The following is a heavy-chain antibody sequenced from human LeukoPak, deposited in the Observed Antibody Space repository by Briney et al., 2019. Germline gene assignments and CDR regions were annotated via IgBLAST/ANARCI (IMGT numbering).Heavy chain of an antibody. V-gene: IGHV1-18*01. Sequence: ASVKVSCKASGYTFTSYGISWVRQAPGQGLEWMGWISGYNDNTKYAQKLQGRVTMTTYTSTSTAYMELRSLRSDDTAVYYSARATGRVVRGITWRYFDYWGQGTLVTVSS. CDR2: ISGYNDNT. J-gene: IGHJ4*02. CDR3: ARATGRVVRGITWRYFDY. CDR1: GYTFTSYG. D-gene: IGHD3-10*01.